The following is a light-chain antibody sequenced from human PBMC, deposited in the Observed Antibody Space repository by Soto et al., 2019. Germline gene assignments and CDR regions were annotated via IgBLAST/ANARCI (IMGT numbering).Light chain of an antibody. CDR1: ESISTY. V-gene: IGKV1-39*01. J-gene: IGKJ1*01. Sequence: DIPMTQSPSSLSASVGDRITITCRASESISTYLNWYQQKSGEAPKLLIFGSLNLQSGVPSRFSGGGSGTDFTLTIRSLQPEDFATYYCQQSYSPPKTFGQGTRVEIK. CDR2: GSL. CDR3: QQSYSPPKT.